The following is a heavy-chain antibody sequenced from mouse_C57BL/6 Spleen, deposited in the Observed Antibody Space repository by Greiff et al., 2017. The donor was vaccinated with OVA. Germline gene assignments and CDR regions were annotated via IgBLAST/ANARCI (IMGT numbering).Heavy chain of an antibody. CDR3: ARGGYYGSSLGY. D-gene: IGHD1-1*01. V-gene: IGHV1-69*01. Sequence: VQLQQPGAELVMPGASVKLSCKASGYTFTSYWMHWVKQRPGQGLEWIGEIDPSDSYTNYNQKFKGKSTLTVDKSSSTAYMQLSSLTSEDSAVYYCARGGYYGSSLGYWGQGTTLTVSS. CDR1: GYTFTSYW. CDR2: IDPSDSYT. J-gene: IGHJ2*01.